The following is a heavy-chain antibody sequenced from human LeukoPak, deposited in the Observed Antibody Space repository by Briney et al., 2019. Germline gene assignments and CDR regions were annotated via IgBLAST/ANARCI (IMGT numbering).Heavy chain of an antibody. CDR1: GGSISSGGYY. Sequence: PSETLSLTCTVSGGSISSGGYYWSWIRQHPGKGLEWIGYIYYSGNTYYNPSLKSRVTISVDTSKNQFSLKLNSVTAADTAVYYCARGNNSVGRAFDIWGQGTMVTVSS. D-gene: IGHD1-1*01. J-gene: IGHJ3*02. V-gene: IGHV4-31*03. CDR3: ARGNNSVGRAFDI. CDR2: IYYSGNT.